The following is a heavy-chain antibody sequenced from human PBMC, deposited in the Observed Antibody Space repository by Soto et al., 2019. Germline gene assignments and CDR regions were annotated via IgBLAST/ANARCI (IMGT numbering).Heavy chain of an antibody. CDR1: GGSISSYY. D-gene: IGHD3-3*01. J-gene: IGHJ5*02. Sequence: SETLSLTCTVSGGSISSYYCNWIRQPPGKGLEWIGSIYYSGSTNYNPCLKRRVTISLDTSKNQFSLRLSSVTAADTAIYYCATRITVFGLLIPPFDPWGQGTQVTVSS. CDR2: IYYSGST. CDR3: ATRITVFGLLIPPFDP. V-gene: IGHV4-59*01.